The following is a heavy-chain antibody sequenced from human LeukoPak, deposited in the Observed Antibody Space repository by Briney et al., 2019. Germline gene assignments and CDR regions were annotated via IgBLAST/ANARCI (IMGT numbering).Heavy chain of an antibody. V-gene: IGHV4-34*01. Sequence: SETLSLTCAVYGGSFSGYYWSWIRQPPGKGLGWIGEINHSGSTNYNPSPKSRVTISVDTSKNQFSLKLSSVTAADTAVYYCARGSEQLVEMFDYWGQGTLVTVSS. CDR2: INHSGST. J-gene: IGHJ4*02. D-gene: IGHD6-13*01. CDR1: GGSFSGYY. CDR3: ARGSEQLVEMFDY.